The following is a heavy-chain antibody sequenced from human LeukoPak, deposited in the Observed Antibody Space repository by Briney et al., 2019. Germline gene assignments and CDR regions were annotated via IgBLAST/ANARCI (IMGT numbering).Heavy chain of an antibody. J-gene: IGHJ4*02. D-gene: IGHD2-2*01. CDR1: GYTFTSYD. V-gene: IGHV1-8*03. Sequence: ASVKVSCKASGYTFTSYDINWVRQATGQGLEWMRWMNPNSGNTGYAQKFQGRVTITRNTSISTAYMELSSLRSEDTAVYYCARGPRHIVVVPAALFDYWGQGTLVTVSS. CDR2: MNPNSGNT. CDR3: ARGPRHIVVVPAALFDY.